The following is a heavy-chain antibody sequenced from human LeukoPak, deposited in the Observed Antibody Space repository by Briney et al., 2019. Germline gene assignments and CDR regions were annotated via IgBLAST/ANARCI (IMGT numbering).Heavy chain of an antibody. CDR3: ASSTSGYYNY. Sequence: SETLSLTCTVSGGSISSSSYYWGWIRQPPGKGLEWIGSIYYTGSTYYNPSLKSRVTISVDTSKNQFSLKLSSVTAADTAVYYYASSTSGYYNYWGQGTLVTVSS. V-gene: IGHV4-39*01. D-gene: IGHD3-22*01. CDR2: IYYTGST. CDR1: GGSISSSSYY. J-gene: IGHJ4*02.